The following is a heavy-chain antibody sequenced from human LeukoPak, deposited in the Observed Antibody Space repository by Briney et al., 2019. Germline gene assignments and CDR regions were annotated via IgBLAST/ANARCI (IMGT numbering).Heavy chain of an antibody. D-gene: IGHD6-6*01. CDR1: GFSLSTSGVG. J-gene: IGHJ5*02. Sequence: SGPTLVKPTQTLTLTCTFSGFSLSTSGVGVGWIRQPPGKALEWLALIYWNDDKRYSPSLKSRLTITKDTSKNQVVLTMTNMDPVDTATYYCARCRVSEWFDPWGQRTLVTVSS. V-gene: IGHV2-5*01. CDR3: ARCRVSEWFDP. CDR2: IYWNDDK.